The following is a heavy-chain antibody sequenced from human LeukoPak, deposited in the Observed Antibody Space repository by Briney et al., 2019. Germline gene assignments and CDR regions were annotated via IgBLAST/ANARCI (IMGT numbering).Heavy chain of an antibody. CDR1: GFTFRNYA. CDR2: ISGSGAST. CDR3: AKDRYYYDSRGMDV. V-gene: IGHV3-23*01. D-gene: IGHD3-22*01. J-gene: IGHJ6*03. Sequence: GGSLRLSCAASGFTFRNYAISWVRLAPGKGLEWVSGISGSGASTYYADSVKGRFTISRDNSKNTMYLQMNSLRVEDTAVYYCAKDRYYYDSRGMDVWGKGTTVTVSS.